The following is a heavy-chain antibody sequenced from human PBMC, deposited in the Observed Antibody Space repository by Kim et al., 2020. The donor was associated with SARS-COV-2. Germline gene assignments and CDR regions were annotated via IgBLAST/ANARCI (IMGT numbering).Heavy chain of an antibody. CDR1: GYTFTSYC. D-gene: IGHD3-3*01. CDR3: ARDLRSATSPNITIFGVDRFYGMDV. CDR2: ISAYNGNT. J-gene: IGHJ6*02. V-gene: IGHV1-18*04. Sequence: ASVKVSCKASGYTFTSYCISWVRQAPGQGLEWMGWISAYNGNTNYAQKLQGRVTMTTDTSTSTAYMELRSLRSDDTAVYYCARDLRSATSPNITIFGVDRFYGMDVWGQGTTVTVSS.